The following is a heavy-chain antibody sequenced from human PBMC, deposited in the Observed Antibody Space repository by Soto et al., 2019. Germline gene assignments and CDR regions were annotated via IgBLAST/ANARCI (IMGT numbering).Heavy chain of an antibody. CDR2: INSDESSR. J-gene: IGHJ2*01. V-gene: IGHV3-74*01. CDR1: VFTFSNYW. CDR3: ARGIDFYFDL. Sequence: EVQLVESGGDLVQPGGSLSLSCVASVFTFSNYWMHWVRQAPGKGLEWVSRINSDESSRAYADSVKGRFISSRDNDKNSLSLEMNSLRAEDPAVYYCARGIDFYFDLCGRVTLVTVSS.